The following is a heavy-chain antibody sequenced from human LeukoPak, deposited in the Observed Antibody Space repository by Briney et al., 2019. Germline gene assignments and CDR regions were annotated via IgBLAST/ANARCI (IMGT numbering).Heavy chain of an antibody. CDR2: INHSGST. D-gene: IGHD5-18*01. J-gene: IGHJ5*02. V-gene: IGHV4-34*01. CDR1: GGSFSGYC. CDR3: ARGSLYTAMVNWFDP. Sequence: SETLSLTCAVYGGSFSGYCWSWIRQPPGKGLEWIGEINHSGSTNYNPSLKSRVTISVDTSKNQFSLKLSSVTAADTAVYYCARGSLYTAMVNWFDPWGQGTLVTVSS.